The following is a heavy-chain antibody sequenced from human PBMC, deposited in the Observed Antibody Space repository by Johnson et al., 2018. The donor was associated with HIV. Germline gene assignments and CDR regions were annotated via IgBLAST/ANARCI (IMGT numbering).Heavy chain of an antibody. D-gene: IGHD6-13*01. CDR2: IRDDGSHN. J-gene: IGHJ3*02. CDR3: ARAGIAAALDAFDI. Sequence: VQLVESGGGVVQTGGSRRLSCAASGFTFSTYGMHWVRQAPGKGLEWVAFIRDDGSHNYYADSVTGRFTISRDNSKNTLYLQMNSLRAEDTAVYYCARAGIAAALDAFDIWGQGTMVTVSS. CDR1: GFTFSTYG. V-gene: IGHV3-30*02.